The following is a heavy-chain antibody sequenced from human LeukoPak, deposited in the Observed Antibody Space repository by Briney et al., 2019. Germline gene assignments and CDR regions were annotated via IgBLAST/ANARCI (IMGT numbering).Heavy chain of an antibody. CDR3: ASEQWLGPFDY. V-gene: IGHV3-7*01. CDR2: IKQDGSEK. D-gene: IGHD6-19*01. CDR1: GFTFSSYW. Sequence: GGSLRLSCAASGFTFSSYWMSWVRQAPGKGLEWEANIKQDGSEKYYVDSVKGRFTISRDNAKNSLYLQMNSLRAEDTAVYYCASEQWLGPFDYWGQGTLVTVSS. J-gene: IGHJ4*02.